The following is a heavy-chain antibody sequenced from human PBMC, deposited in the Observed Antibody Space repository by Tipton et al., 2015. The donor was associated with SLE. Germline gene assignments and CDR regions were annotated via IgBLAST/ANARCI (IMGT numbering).Heavy chain of an antibody. CDR2: IYYSGST. CDR1: GGSISSHY. CDR3: ARHLYGDYLFDY. J-gene: IGHJ4*02. D-gene: IGHD4-17*01. Sequence: TLSLTCTVSGGSISSHYWSWIRQPPGKGLEWIGYIYYSGSTNYNPSLKSRVTISVDTSKNQFSLKLSSVTAADTAVYYCARHLYGDYLFDYWGQGTLVTVSS. V-gene: IGHV4-59*08.